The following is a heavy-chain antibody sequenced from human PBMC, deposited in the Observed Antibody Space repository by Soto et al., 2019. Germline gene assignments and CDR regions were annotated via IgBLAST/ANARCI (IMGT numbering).Heavy chain of an antibody. V-gene: IGHV5-51*03. CDR3: ARGASFRWDC. J-gene: IGHJ4*02. CDR1: ADTLPNYG. Sequence: EVQLVQSGAEVKEPGESLTTFLKGFADTLPNYGTGWLRQMSGKGLEWMGTMNPNGSDTRYSPSFQGQVTISVDRSVNTAYLQWTSLKASDTAIYYCARGASFRWDCWGQGTLVTVSS. D-gene: IGHD2-15*01. CDR2: MNPNGSDT.